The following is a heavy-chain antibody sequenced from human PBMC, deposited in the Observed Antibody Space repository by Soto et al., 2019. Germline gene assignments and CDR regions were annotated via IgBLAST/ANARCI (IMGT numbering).Heavy chain of an antibody. CDR1: GGSISSGDYY. CDR3: ARGQQLVNWFDP. J-gene: IGHJ5*02. V-gene: IGHV4-30-4*01. Sequence: SETLSLTCTVSGGSISSGDYYWSWIRQPPGKGLEWIGYIYYSGSTYDNPSLKSRVTISVDTSKNQFPLKLSSVTAADTAVYYCARGQQLVNWFDPWGQGTLVTVSS. D-gene: IGHD6-13*01. CDR2: IYYSGST.